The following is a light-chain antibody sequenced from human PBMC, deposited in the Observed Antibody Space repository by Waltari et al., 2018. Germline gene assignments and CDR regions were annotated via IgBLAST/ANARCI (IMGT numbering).Light chain of an antibody. CDR1: QSVSSSY. J-gene: IGKJ1*01. CDR3: QQYGSSPPT. CDR2: GAS. Sequence: EIVLTQSPGTLSLSPGERATLSCRARQSVSSSYLAWYQQKPGQAPRLLIYGASGRAPGIPDRFSGSGSGTDFTLTLSRLEPEDFAVYYCQQYGSSPPTFGQGTKVEIK. V-gene: IGKV3-20*01.